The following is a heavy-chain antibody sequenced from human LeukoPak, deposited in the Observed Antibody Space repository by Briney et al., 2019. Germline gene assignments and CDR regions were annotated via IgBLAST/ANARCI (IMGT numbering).Heavy chain of an antibody. J-gene: IGHJ4*02. CDR1: GFYFDDYA. CDR3: GKGYCSSINCRFDY. D-gene: IGHD2-2*01. CDR2: ISWNSGSV. V-gene: IGHV3-9*01. Sequence: GGSLVLSCTGSGFYFDDYAMRWVRPAPGKGLGWVSGISWNSGSVGYADSVKGRFTISRDNAKNSLYLQMNSLRTEDTAFYYCGKGYCSSINCRFDYWGQGTLVTVSS.